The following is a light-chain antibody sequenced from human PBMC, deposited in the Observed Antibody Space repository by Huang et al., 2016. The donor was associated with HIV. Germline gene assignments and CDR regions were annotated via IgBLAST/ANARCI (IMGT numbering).Light chain of an antibody. V-gene: IGKV2-30*02. CDR1: QSLVHSDGNTY. CDR2: KVS. Sequence: DVVMTQSPLSLPVTLGQPASISCRSSQSLVHSDGNTYLNWFQQRPGQSPRRLMYKVSYRDSGVPDRFSGSGSGTDFTLKISRVEAEDVGVYYCMQGTHWPLFGQGTKLEIK. J-gene: IGKJ2*01. CDR3: MQGTHWPL.